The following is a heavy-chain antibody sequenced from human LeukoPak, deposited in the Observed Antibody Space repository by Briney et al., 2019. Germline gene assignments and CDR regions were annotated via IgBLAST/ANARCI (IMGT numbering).Heavy chain of an antibody. CDR2: ISDTGSDT. CDR3: AKRVPYSSSSVYFDA. V-gene: IGHV3-23*01. D-gene: IGHD6-6*01. Sequence: GGSLRLSCAASGFTFSTYGMNWVRQAPGKGLEWVSSISDTGSDTYYADSVKGRFTISRDNSKNTVFLQMNSLRAEDTAVYYCAKRVPYSSSSVYFDAWGQGTLVTVSP. J-gene: IGHJ4*02. CDR1: GFTFSTYG.